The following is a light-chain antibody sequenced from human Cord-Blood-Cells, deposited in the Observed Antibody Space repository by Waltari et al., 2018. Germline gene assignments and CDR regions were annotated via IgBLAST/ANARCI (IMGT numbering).Light chain of an antibody. CDR1: SSDVGGYNY. V-gene: IGLV2-11*01. CDR3: CSYAGSYNWV. J-gene: IGLJ3*02. Sequence: QSALTQPRSVSGSPGQSVTISCTGTSSDVGGYNYVSWYQRHPGKAPKLMIYDVSKRPSGGPDRFSGSKSGNTASLTISGLQAEDEADYYCCSYAGSYNWVFGGGTKLTVL. CDR2: DVS.